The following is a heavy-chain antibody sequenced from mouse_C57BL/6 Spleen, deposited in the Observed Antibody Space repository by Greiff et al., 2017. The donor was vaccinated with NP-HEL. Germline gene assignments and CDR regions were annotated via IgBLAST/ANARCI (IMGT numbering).Heavy chain of an antibody. V-gene: IGHV1-69*01. D-gene: IGHD1-1*01. CDR3: ARWYGSSYRYFDV. J-gene: IGHJ1*03. Sequence: QVQLQQPGAELVMPGASVKLSCKASGYTFTSYWMHWVKQRPGQGLEWIGEIDPSDSYTNYIQKFKGKSTLTVDKSSSTAYMQLSSLTSEDSAVYYCARWYGSSYRYFDVWGTGTTVTVSS. CDR1: GYTFTSYW. CDR2: IDPSDSYT.